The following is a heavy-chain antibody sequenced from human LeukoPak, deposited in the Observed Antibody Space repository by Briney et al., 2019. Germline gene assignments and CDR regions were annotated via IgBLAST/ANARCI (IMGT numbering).Heavy chain of an antibody. CDR3: ARGRGGYSSSWLDY. Sequence: GGSLRLSCAASGFTFSSYWMSWVRQAPGKGLEWVANIKQDGSEKFYVDSVKGRFTIPRDHAKNSLYAQMNSLRAEDTAVYYCARGRGGYSSSWLDYWGQGTLVTVSS. D-gene: IGHD6-13*01. V-gene: IGHV3-7*01. J-gene: IGHJ4*02. CDR2: IKQDGSEK. CDR1: GFTFSSYW.